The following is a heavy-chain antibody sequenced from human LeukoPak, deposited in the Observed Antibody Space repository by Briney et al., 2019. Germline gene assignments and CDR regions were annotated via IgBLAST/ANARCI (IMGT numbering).Heavy chain of an antibody. D-gene: IGHD5-18*01. V-gene: IGHV4-59*01. CDR3: ARGPDTAMTTRDNWFDP. CDR2: IYYSGST. J-gene: IGHJ5*02. CDR1: GGSISSYY. Sequence: SETLSLTCTVSGGSISSYYWSWIRQPPGKGLEWIGYIYYSGSTNYNPSLKSRVTISVDRSKNQFSLKLSSVTAADTAVYYCARGPDTAMTTRDNWFDPWGQGTLVTVSS.